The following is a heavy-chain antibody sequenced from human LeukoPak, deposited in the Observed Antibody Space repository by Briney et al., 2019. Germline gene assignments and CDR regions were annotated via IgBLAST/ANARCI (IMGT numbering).Heavy chain of an antibody. CDR1: GGSISSYH. CDR3: ARDVGQVRGVIPYYNWFDP. CDR2: IYTSGST. J-gene: IGHJ5*02. D-gene: IGHD3-10*01. Sequence: SETLSLTCTVSGGSISSYHWSWIRQPAGKGLEWIGRIYTSGSTNYNPSLKSRVTMSVDTSKNQFSLKLSSVTAADTAVYYCARDVGQVRGVIPYYNWFDPWGQGTLVTVSS. V-gene: IGHV4-4*07.